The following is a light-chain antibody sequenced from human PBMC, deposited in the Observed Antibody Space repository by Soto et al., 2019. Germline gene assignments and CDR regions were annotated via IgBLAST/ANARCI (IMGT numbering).Light chain of an antibody. Sequence: QSVLTQPASVSGSPGQSITISCTGTRSDIGGYNCVSWYQQYPGKAPELMIFEVSNRPSGVSNRFSGSKSGNTASLTISGLQAEDEADYYCSSYTSAGTLVFGTGTKVTVL. J-gene: IGLJ1*01. CDR1: RSDIGGYNC. CDR2: EVS. V-gene: IGLV2-14*01. CDR3: SSYTSAGTLV.